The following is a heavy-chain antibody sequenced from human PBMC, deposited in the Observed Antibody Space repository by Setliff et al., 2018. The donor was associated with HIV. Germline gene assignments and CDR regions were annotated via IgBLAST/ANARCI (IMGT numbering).Heavy chain of an antibody. Sequence: SETLSLTCAVYNGSFSGYYWTWIRQPPGRGLEWIGSIYYSGSTYYNPSLKSRVTISVDTSKNQFSLKLSSVTAADTAMYFCARQPPLSVLQVWFDDYWGQGTLVTVSS. CDR1: NGSFSGYY. D-gene: IGHD3-10*01. CDR3: ARQPPLSVLQVWFDDY. CDR2: IYYSGST. J-gene: IGHJ4*02. V-gene: IGHV4-34*01.